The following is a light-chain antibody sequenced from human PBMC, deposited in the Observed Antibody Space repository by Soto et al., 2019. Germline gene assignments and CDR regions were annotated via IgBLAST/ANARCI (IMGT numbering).Light chain of an antibody. J-gene: IGKJ3*01. Sequence: DIQMTQSPSSLSASVGDRVTITCRASQSISSYLNWYQQKPGKAPKLLIYAASSLQSGVPSRFNGSGSGTDFTLTISSLQPEDFATYYCQQSYSTPIFTFGAGTKVDIK. CDR3: QQSYSTPIFT. V-gene: IGKV1-39*01. CDR1: QSISSY. CDR2: AAS.